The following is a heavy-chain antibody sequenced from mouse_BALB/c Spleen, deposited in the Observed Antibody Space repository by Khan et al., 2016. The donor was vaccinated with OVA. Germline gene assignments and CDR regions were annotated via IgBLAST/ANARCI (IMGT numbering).Heavy chain of an antibody. CDR2: IYWDDDK. Sequence: QVTLKESGPGIVQPSQTLSLTCSLSGFSLSTAGMGVSWIRQPSGKGLEWLAHIYWDDDKRYNPSLKSRITLSKDTSSKEFLRNITSADTADTATYYCARSPYGNCAWFAYWSQGTLVTVSA. D-gene: IGHD2-10*02. CDR1: GFSLSTAGMG. J-gene: IGHJ3*01. V-gene: IGHV8-12*01. CDR3: ARSPYGNCAWFAY.